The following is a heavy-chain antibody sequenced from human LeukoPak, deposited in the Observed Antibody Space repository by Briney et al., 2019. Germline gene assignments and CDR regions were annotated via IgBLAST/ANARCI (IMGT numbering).Heavy chain of an antibody. J-gene: IGHJ2*01. CDR1: GARLTNPTYF. D-gene: IGHD2-21*02. Sequence: PSETLSLTCSVSGARLTNPTYFQWSWFRLPPGKGLEFIGKIFASGTAALTPSLKSRVTMSLDTSKNEFSLRLTSVTAEDSAVYYCARVLTVVVTAPPYWHFDLWGRGTLVTVSS. CDR2: IFASGTA. V-gene: IGHV4-61*01. CDR3: ARVLTVVVTAPPYWHFDL.